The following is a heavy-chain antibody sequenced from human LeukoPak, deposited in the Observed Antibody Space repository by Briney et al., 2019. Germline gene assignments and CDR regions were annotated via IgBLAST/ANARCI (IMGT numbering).Heavy chain of an antibody. CDR3: ARIGLGRDAYNSFDY. D-gene: IGHD5-24*01. CDR1: GFTFSNYD. Sequence: PGGSLRLLCAASGFTFSNYDMTWVRQAAGKGLEWVSSISATTIYRFSAGSVRGRFTISRDNVENSLYLQMNDLRRADTAVYYCARIGLGRDAYNSFDYWGQGTLVIVSS. CDR2: ISATTIYR. V-gene: IGHV3-21*01. J-gene: IGHJ4*02.